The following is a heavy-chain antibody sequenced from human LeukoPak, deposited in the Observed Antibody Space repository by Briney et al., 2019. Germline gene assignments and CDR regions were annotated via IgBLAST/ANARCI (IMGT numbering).Heavy chain of an antibody. V-gene: IGHV1-2*02. CDR2: MNPNSGNT. Sequence: ASVKVSCKASGYTFTSYDINWVRQATGQGLEWMGWMNPNSGNTNYAQKFQGRVTMTRDTSISTAYMELSRLRSDDTAVYYCARVSRCRGYCTNGVCDYWGQGTLVTVSS. CDR3: ARVSRCRGYCTNGVCDY. D-gene: IGHD2-8*01. J-gene: IGHJ4*02. CDR1: GYTFTSYD.